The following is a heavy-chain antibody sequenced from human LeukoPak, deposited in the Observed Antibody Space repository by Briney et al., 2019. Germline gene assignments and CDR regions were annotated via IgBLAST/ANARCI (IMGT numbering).Heavy chain of an antibody. J-gene: IGHJ5*02. V-gene: IGHV3-73*01. D-gene: IGHD2-2*01. CDR1: GLTFSGSA. CDR2: FGSKTNPYAP. Sequence: PGGSLRLSCAASGLTFSGSAVHWVRQPSGKGLEWVGRFGSKTNPYAPAYAASVKGRFTVSRDHSKNTAYLEMNSLKTEDTALYYCARRGGYCTSTACYDLWGQGTLVTVSS. CDR3: ARRGGYCTSTACYDL.